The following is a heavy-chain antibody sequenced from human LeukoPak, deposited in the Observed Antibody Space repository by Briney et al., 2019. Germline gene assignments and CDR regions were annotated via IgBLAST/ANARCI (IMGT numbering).Heavy chain of an antibody. CDR2: ISGSGGST. CDR3: AKDPRAGLEYFDY. D-gene: IGHD1-1*01. J-gene: IGHJ4*02. Sequence: GGSLRLSCAASGFTFSSYAMSWVRQAPGKGLEWVSAISGSGGSTYYADSVKGRFTISRDNSKNTLYLQMNSLRAEGTAVYYCAKDPRAGLEYFDYWGQGTLVTVSS. CDR1: GFTFSSYA. V-gene: IGHV3-23*01.